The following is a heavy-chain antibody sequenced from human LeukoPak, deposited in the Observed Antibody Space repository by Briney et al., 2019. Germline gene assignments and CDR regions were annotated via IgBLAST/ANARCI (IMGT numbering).Heavy chain of an antibody. D-gene: IGHD3-10*01. CDR1: GFTFSSYG. CDR2: IWYDGSNK. CDR3: AKGDPYGSGSYPVDY. Sequence: GGSLRLSCAASGFTFSSYGMHWVRQAPGKGLEWVAVIWYDGSNKYYVDSVKGRFTISRDNSKNTLYLQMNSLRAEDTAVYYCAKGDPYGSGSYPVDYWGQGTLVTVSS. J-gene: IGHJ4*02. V-gene: IGHV3-33*06.